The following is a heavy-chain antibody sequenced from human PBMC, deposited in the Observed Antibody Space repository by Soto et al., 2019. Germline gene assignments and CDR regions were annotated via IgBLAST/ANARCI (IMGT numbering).Heavy chain of an antibody. CDR3: AGSPGDYYYGMDV. CDR1: GGTISSGDFY. CDR2: IYYSGST. J-gene: IGHJ6*02. Sequence: PSETLSLTCTVSGGTISSGDFYWSWIRQPPGKGLEWIGYIYYSGSTYYNPSLKSRVTISVDTSKNQFSLKLSSVTAADTAVYYCAGSPGDYYYGMDVWGQGTTVT. V-gene: IGHV4-30-4*01. D-gene: IGHD3-10*01.